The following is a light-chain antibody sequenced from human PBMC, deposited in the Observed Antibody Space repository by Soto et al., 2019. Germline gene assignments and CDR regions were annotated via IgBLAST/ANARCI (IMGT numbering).Light chain of an antibody. Sequence: DTQVTQSPWSLSASLANRSTMTWGASQSIGSWLAWYQQKPGKAPKLLIYKTSILENGVPSRFSGSGSGTEFTLSISRLQPDDFATYYCHQYNSYWTFGQGTKVDIK. V-gene: IGKV1-5*03. CDR3: HQYNSYWT. CDR1: QSIGSW. CDR2: KTS. J-gene: IGKJ1*01.